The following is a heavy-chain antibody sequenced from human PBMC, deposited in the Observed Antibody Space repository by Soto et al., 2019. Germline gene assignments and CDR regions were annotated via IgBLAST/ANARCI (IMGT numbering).Heavy chain of an antibody. V-gene: IGHV1-8*02. J-gene: IGHJ6*02. D-gene: IGHD6-13*01. Sequence: ASVKVSCKASGGTFSSYAISWVRQATGQGLEWMGWMNPNSGNTGYAQKFQGRVTMTRNTSISTAYMELSSLRSEDTAVYYCAATLIAAIGTGHYYGMDVWGQGTTVTVSS. CDR1: GGTFSSYA. CDR2: MNPNSGNT. CDR3: AATLIAAIGTGHYYGMDV.